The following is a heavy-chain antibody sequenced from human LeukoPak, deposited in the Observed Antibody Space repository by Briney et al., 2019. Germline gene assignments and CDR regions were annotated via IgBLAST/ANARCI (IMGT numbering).Heavy chain of an antibody. CDR1: GFTFTAYN. D-gene: IGHD3-10*01. J-gene: IGHJ5*02. CDR3: ARVEVALSQES. Sequence: PGGSLRLSCAAFGFTFTAYNMPWVRQAPGKGLEWVSYISSSSSTMDYADSVKGRFTISRDNAKNSLYLQMNSLRAEDTALYYCARVEVALSQESWGQGTLVTVSS. CDR2: ISSSSSTM. V-gene: IGHV3-48*01.